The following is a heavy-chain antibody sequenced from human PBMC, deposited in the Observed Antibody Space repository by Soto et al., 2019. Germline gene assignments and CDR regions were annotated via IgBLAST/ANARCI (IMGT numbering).Heavy chain of an antibody. J-gene: IGHJ4*02. Sequence: QITLKESGPTLVKPTQTLTLTCTFSGFSLSTSEVGVGWIRKPPGKALEWLAFIYWDDDKRYSPSLKSSGTIKKDTTKNHVVLAMTTLEPVYTATYYCEHMVVAGQTSYFDSCAQGTILTVSS. V-gene: IGHV2-5*02. CDR1: GFSLSTSEVG. CDR3: EHMVVAGQTSYFDS. D-gene: IGHD2-15*01. CDR2: IYWDDDK.